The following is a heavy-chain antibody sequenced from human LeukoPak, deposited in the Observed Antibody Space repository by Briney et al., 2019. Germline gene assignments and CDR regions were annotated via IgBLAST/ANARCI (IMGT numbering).Heavy chain of an antibody. CDR3: ARDTFYSSGVYGLDV. V-gene: IGHV3-33*01. CDR2: IYYDGSNK. D-gene: IGHD3-22*01. CDR1: GFILSSYG. J-gene: IGHJ6*02. Sequence: GRSLRLSCAASGFILSSYGMHGVRQAPGKGLEWVAVIYYDGSNKYYADSVRGRFTISRDNSKNTLFLQMSSLRAEDTAVYYCARDTFYSSGVYGLDVWGQGTTVTVSS.